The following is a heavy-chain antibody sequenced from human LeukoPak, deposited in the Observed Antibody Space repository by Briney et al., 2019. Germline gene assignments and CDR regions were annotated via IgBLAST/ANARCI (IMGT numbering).Heavy chain of an antibody. CDR2: ISGSTSVI. Sequence: PGGSLRLSCAASGFTSSTQTMAWVRQAPGKGLECVSYISGSTSVIYYADSVKGRFTISRDNAKNSLYLQMNSLRTGDTAIYYCARGLYYIDVWGNGTAVTVS. CDR1: GFTSSTQT. CDR3: ARGLYYIDV. J-gene: IGHJ6*03. V-gene: IGHV3-48*01.